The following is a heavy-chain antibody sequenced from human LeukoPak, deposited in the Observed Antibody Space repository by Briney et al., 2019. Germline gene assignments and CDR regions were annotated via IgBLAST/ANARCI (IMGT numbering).Heavy chain of an antibody. CDR1: GYSLSELS. D-gene: IGHD2-8*01. V-gene: IGHV1-24*01. CDR3: AAGGVYDLLDN. J-gene: IGHJ4*02. Sequence: ASVKVSCKVTGYSLSELSMHWVRQAPGKGLEWMGGFDPENGEAVYAQKFQGRVTMTEDTSTDTSYMELNSLKSEDTAVYYCAAGGVYDLLDNWGQGTLVTVSS. CDR2: FDPENGEA.